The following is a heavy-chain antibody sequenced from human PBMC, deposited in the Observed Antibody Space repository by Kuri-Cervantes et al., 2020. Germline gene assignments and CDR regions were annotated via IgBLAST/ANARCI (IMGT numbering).Heavy chain of an antibody. CDR2: MDSDVSNT. J-gene: IGHJ4*02. Sequence: GGSLRLSCAASGFTFSSYWMHWVRQAPGKGLVWVSRMDSDVSNTVYADSVKGRFTISRDNSKNTVYLQMNSLRTDDTATYYCARDLGYCTGGACIPDFWGQGTLVTVSS. CDR1: GFTFSSYW. V-gene: IGHV3-74*01. D-gene: IGHD2-8*02. CDR3: ARDLGYCTGGACIPDF.